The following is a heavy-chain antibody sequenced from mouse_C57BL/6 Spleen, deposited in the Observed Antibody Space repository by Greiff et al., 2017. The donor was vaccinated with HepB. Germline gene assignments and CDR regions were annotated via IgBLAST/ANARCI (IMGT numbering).Heavy chain of an antibody. CDR2: IDPETGGT. Sequence: VQLQQSGAELVRPVASVTLSCKASGYTFTDYEMHWVKQTPVHGLEWIGAIDPETGGTAYNQKFKGKAILTADKSSSTAYMELRSLTSEDSAVYYCSNYDRFAYWGQGTLVTVSA. CDR1: GYTFTDYE. D-gene: IGHD2-4*01. CDR3: SNYDRFAY. V-gene: IGHV1-15*01. J-gene: IGHJ3*01.